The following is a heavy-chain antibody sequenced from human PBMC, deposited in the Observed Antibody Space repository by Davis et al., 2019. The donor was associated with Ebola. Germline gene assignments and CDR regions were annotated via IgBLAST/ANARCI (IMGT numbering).Heavy chain of an antibody. CDR3: ARAAPVDGWTTNYDVFDI. Sequence: GGSLRLSCAASGFTFSDYYMSWIRQAPGKGLELLSHLGTIGNTHINYADSVEGRFTVSSDNAKNSLYLQMNSLRAEDTAMYYCARAAPVDGWTTNYDVFDIWGQGTMVVVSS. CDR2: LGTIGNTHI. J-gene: IGHJ3*02. V-gene: IGHV3-11*04. D-gene: IGHD5-24*01. CDR1: GFTFSDYY.